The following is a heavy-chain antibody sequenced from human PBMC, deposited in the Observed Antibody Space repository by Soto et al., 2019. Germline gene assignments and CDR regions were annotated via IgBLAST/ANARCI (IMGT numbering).Heavy chain of an antibody. J-gene: IGHJ5*02. D-gene: IGHD6-19*01. CDR1: GYTFTSYG. Sequence: ASVKVSCKASGYTFTSYGISWVRQAPGQGLEWMGWISAYNGNTNYAQKLQGRVTMTTDTSTSTAYMELRSLRSDDTAVYYCARFIAVAGTSWFAPWGQRTLVTVSS. CDR2: ISAYNGNT. CDR3: ARFIAVAGTSWFAP. V-gene: IGHV1-18*01.